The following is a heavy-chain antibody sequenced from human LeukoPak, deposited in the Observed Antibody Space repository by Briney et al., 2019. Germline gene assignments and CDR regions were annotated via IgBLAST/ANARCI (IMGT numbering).Heavy chain of an antibody. J-gene: IGHJ4*02. CDR2: INAGNGNT. Sequence: GASVKVSCKASGYTFTSYAMHWVRQAPGQRLEWMGWINAGNGNTKYSQKFQGRVTITRDTSASTAYMKLSSLRSEDTAVYYCARVGYGSGSIDDYWGQGTLVTVSS. CDR3: ARVGYGSGSIDDY. D-gene: IGHD3-10*01. CDR1: GYTFTSYA. V-gene: IGHV1-3*01.